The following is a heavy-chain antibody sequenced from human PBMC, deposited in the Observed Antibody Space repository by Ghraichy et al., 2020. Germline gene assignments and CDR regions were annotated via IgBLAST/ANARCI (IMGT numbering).Heavy chain of an antibody. V-gene: IGHV3-33*01. CDR3: ARRYYGGNSGYYFDY. J-gene: IGHJ4*02. Sequence: GGSLRLSCATSGFTFSTYAMHWVRQAPGKGLEWVAGIWYDGSNKYYADSVKGRFTISRDNSKNTLYLQMNSLRAEDTAVYYCARRYYGGNSGYYFDYWGQGTLVTVSS. CDR1: GFTFSTYA. D-gene: IGHD4-23*01. CDR2: IWYDGSNK.